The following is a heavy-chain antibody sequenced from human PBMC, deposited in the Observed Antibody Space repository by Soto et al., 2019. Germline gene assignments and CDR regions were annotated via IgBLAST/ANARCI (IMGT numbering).Heavy chain of an antibody. CDR3: AKGRAIVEAGTRVYHYDAMDV. Sequence: ASVKVSCKASGYTFTGYYVHWVRQAPGQGLEWMGWINPNSGDTYLAQRFQGRVTMNRDTSIGTAYMELRGLTSDDTAEYYCAKGRAIVEAGTRVYHYDAMDVRGQGTKVT. CDR2: INPNSGDT. V-gene: IGHV1-2*02. D-gene: IGHD1-26*01. J-gene: IGHJ6*02. CDR1: GYTFTGYY.